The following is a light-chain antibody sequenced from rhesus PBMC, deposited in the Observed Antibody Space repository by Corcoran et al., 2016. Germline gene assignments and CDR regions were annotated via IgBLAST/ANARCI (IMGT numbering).Light chain of an antibody. V-gene: IGKV1-25*01. CDR3: QQHHTYPST. CDR1: QAIDRF. Sequence: DIQMTQSPSSLSASVGDRVTITCRASQAIDRFLVWYQPKPGKAPNILSYGASTLQSGVPSRFSGSGSRTDFTLTISGLQPEDFATYYCQQHHTYPSTFGQGTEVDIK. J-gene: IGKJ2*01. CDR2: GAS.